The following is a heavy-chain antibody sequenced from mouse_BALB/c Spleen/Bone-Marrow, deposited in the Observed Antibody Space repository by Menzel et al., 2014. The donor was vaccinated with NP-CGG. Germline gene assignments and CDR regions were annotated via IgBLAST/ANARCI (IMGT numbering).Heavy chain of an antibody. CDR2: IDPANGNT. CDR1: GFNIKDTY. J-gene: IGHJ2*01. Sequence: EVQVVESGAELVKPGASVKLSCTASGFNIKDTYMHWVKQRPDQGLEWIGWIDPANGNTKYDPNFQGKATITADTSSNTAYLQLSSLTSEDTAVYYCARDYDYFFDYWGQGTTLAVSS. V-gene: IGHV14-3*02. CDR3: ARDYDYFFDY. D-gene: IGHD2-4*01.